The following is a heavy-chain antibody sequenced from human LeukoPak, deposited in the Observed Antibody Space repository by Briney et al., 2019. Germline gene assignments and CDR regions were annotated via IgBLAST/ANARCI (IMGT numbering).Heavy chain of an antibody. V-gene: IGHV3-7*01. CDR2: IKQDGSEK. J-gene: IGHJ6*03. D-gene: IGHD5-18*01. CDR1: GFTFSSYW. CDR3: ARPGGYSYAYYYYYYMDV. Sequence: GGSLRLSCAASGFTFSSYWMSWVRQAPGKGLEWVANIKQDGSEKYYVDSVKGRFTISRDNAKNSLYLQMNSLRAEDTAVYYCARPGGYSYAYYYYYYMDVWGKGTTVTVSS.